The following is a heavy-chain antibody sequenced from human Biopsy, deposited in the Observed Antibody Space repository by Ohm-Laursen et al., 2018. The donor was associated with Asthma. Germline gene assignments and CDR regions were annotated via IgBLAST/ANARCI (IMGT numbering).Heavy chain of an antibody. D-gene: IGHD6-13*01. CDR1: GYTLIGCP. V-gene: IGHV1-2*06. CDR3: ARGQKSAGDRWFDP. Sequence: GASVKVSCKASGYTLIGCPIHWMRQAPGQGLEWMGRINPNSGGTNYAQKFQGRVTMTRDTSISTAYMEVSRLRSDDTAVYYCARGQKSAGDRWFDPWGQGTLVTVSS. J-gene: IGHJ5*02. CDR2: INPNSGGT.